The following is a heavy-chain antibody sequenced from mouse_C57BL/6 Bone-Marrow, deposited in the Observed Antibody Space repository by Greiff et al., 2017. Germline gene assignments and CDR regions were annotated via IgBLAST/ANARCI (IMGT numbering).Heavy chain of an antibody. V-gene: IGHV1-72*01. J-gene: IGHJ4*01. D-gene: IGHD1-1*01. CDR1: GYTFTSYW. CDR2: IDPNSGGT. Sequence: QVQLLQPGAELVKPGASVKLSCKASGYTFTSYWMHWVKQRPGRGLEWIGRIDPNSGGTKYNEKFKSKATLTVDKPSSTAYMQLSSLTSEDSAVYYCARGDTTVVARGYAMDYWGQGTSVTVSS. CDR3: ARGDTTVVARGYAMDY.